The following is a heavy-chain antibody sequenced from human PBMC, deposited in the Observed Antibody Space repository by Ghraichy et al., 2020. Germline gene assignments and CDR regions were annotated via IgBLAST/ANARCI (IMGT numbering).Heavy chain of an antibody. D-gene: IGHD3/OR15-3a*01. CDR1: GFSLTDSW. CDR3: ARCEFGLVD. V-gene: IGHV3-74*01. Sequence: LSLTCAASGFSLTDSWMYWVRQVPGKGLVWVSHLSPASNIINYVEYVRGRFTISRDTAKNPLFLQIDSLRVDDTAIYYCARCEFGLVDWGRGTLVTVSA. CDR2: LSPASNII. J-gene: IGHJ4*02.